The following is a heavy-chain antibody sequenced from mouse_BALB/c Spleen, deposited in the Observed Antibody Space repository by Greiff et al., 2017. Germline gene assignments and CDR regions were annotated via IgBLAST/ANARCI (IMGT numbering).Heavy chain of an antibody. D-gene: IGHD1-1*01. J-gene: IGHJ1*01. Sequence: EVQLVESGGGLVKPGGSLKLSCAASGFTFSSYAMSWVRQTPEKRLEWVASISSGGSTYYPDSVKGRFTISRDNARNILYLQMSSLRSEDTAMYYCARGRSYYYGSSYYWYFDVWGAGTTVTVSS. CDR2: ISSGGST. CDR1: GFTFSSYA. CDR3: ARGRSYYYGSSYYWYFDV. V-gene: IGHV5-6-5*01.